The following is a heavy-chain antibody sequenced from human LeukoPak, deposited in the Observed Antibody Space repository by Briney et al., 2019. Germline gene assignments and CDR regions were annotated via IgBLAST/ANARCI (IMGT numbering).Heavy chain of an antibody. CDR3: ASTSSGRNYYYYGMDV. J-gene: IGHJ6*02. D-gene: IGHD6-19*01. CDR2: MNPNSGHT. V-gene: IGHV1-8*03. CDR1: GYIFTTLD. Sequence: ASVTVSCKASGYIFTTLDINWVRQATGQGLEWLGWMNPNSGHTGFAQKFQGRVTLTRDTSISTAYMELSSLRSDDTAVYYCASTSSGRNYYYYGMDVWGQGTTVTVSS.